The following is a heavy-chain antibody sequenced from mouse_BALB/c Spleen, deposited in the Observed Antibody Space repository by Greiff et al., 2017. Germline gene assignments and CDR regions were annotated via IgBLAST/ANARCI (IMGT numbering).Heavy chain of an antibody. J-gene: IGHJ4*01. CDR2: ISYSGST. Sequence: EVKLMESGPGLVKPSQSLSLTCTVTGYSITSDYAWNWIRQFPGNKLEWMGYISYSGSTSYNPSLKSRISITRDTSKNQFFLQLNSVTTEDTATYYCAELGRDYAMDYWGQGTSVTVSS. V-gene: IGHV3-2*02. CDR3: AELGRDYAMDY. CDR1: GYSITSDYA. D-gene: IGHD4-1*01.